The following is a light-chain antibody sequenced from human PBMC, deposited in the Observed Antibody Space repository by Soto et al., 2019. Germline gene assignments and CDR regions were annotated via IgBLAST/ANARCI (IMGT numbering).Light chain of an antibody. CDR2: GAS. V-gene: IGKV3-15*01. CDR3: QQYSNWPLT. Sequence: EVVMTQSPVTLSVSPGERATLSFRASQSVTNSYLAWYQQKPGQAPRLLIFGASTRAAGIPARFSGSGSGTEFTLTISSLQSEDFAVYYRQQYSNWPLTFGGGTKVDIK. J-gene: IGKJ4*01. CDR1: QSVTNSY.